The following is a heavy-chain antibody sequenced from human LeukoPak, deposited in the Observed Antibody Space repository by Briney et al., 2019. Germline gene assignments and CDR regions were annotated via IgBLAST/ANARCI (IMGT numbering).Heavy chain of an antibody. CDR2: ISGSGGST. Sequence: ASVKVSCKASGGTFSNYAMSWVRQAPGKGLEWVSAISGSGGSTYYADSVKGRFTISRDNSQDTLYLQMNSLRAEDTAVYYCAKDVNWGQGTMVTVSS. CDR3: AKDVN. CDR1: GGTFSNYA. V-gene: IGHV3-23*01. J-gene: IGHJ3*01.